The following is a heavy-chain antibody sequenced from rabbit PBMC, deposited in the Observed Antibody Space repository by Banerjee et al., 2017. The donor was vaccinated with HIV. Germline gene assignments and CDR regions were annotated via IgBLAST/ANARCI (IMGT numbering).Heavy chain of an antibody. Sequence: EESGGDLVKPEGSLALTCTASGFSFSSTYWICWVRQAPGKGPEWIACIYTGRTGNTAYASWAKGRFTIAKASSTTVTLQMTSLTAADTATYFCARGYGDYSAGLQLWGQGTLVTVS. CDR3: ARGYGDYSAGLQL. CDR1: GFSFSSTYW. V-gene: IGHV1S45*01. J-gene: IGHJ4*01. D-gene: IGHD2-1*01. CDR2: IYTGRTGNT.